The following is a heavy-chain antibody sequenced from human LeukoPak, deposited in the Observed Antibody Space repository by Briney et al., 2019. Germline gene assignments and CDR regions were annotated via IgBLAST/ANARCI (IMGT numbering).Heavy chain of an antibody. CDR3: AGGLVLRFLEWLSPYFDY. D-gene: IGHD3-3*01. V-gene: IGHV4-34*01. CDR2: INHSGST. J-gene: IGHJ4*02. Sequence: SETLSLTCTVSGGSISSYYWSWIRQPPGKGLEWIGEINHSGSTNYNPSLKSRVTISVDTSKNQFSLKLSSVTAADTAVYYCAGGLVLRFLEWLSPYFDYWGQGTLVTVSS. CDR1: GGSISSYY.